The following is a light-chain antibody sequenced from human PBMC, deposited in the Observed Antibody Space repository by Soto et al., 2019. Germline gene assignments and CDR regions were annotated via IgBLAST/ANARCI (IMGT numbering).Light chain of an antibody. CDR2: DAS. Sequence: EIVLTQSPATLSLSPGERATLSCRASQSVSSSLAWYQQKPGQAPRLLIYDASNRATGIPARFSGSGSGTDFTLTISSLEPEDFVVYYCQQRSNWPLTFGGGTKAEIK. CDR1: QSVSSS. CDR3: QQRSNWPLT. V-gene: IGKV3-11*01. J-gene: IGKJ4*01.